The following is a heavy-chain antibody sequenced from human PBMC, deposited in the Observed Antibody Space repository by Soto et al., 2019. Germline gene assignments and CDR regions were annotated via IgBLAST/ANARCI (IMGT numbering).Heavy chain of an antibody. Sequence: QVQLQESGPGLVKPSETLSLTCTVSGGSISSYYWSWIRQPPGKGLEWIGYLYYSGSTNYNPSLTSRVTVSVDTSKDQFSLKLSSVTAADTAVYYCASWTMVTTARFDAFDIWGQGTMVTVSS. D-gene: IGHD4-17*01. CDR3: ASWTMVTTARFDAFDI. CDR1: GGSISSYY. CDR2: LYYSGST. J-gene: IGHJ3*02. V-gene: IGHV4-59*01.